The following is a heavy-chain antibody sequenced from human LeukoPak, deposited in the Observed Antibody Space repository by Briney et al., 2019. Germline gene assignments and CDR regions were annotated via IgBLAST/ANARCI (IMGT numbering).Heavy chain of an antibody. CDR1: GFTFSSYA. Sequence: GGSLRLSCAASGFTFSSYAMSWVRQAPGKGLEWVSAISGSGGSTYYADSVKGRFTISRDNSKNTLYLQMNSLRAEDTAVYYCAKTAPYYDSSGYYPDYWGQGTLVTVSS. CDR2: ISGSGGST. J-gene: IGHJ4*02. CDR3: AKTAPYYDSSGYYPDY. D-gene: IGHD3-22*01. V-gene: IGHV3-23*01.